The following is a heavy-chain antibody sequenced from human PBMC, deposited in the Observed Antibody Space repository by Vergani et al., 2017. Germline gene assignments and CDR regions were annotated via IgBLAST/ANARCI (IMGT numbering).Heavy chain of an antibody. V-gene: IGHV4-34*01. Sequence: QVQLQQWGAGLLKLSETLSLTCAVYGGSFSGYYWSWIRQPPGKGLEWIGEINHSGSTNYNPSLKSRVTISVDTSKNQFSLKLCSMTAADTAVYYCARGYNWNYCSGDYWGQGTLVTVSS. D-gene: IGHD1-7*01. CDR2: INHSGST. CDR3: ARGYNWNYCSGDY. J-gene: IGHJ4*02. CDR1: GGSFSGYY.